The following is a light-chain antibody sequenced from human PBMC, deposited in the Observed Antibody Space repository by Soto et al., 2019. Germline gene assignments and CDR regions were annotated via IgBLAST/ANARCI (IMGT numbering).Light chain of an antibody. CDR2: GAS. CDR3: QQYGSSRT. Sequence: EIVLTQSPGTLSLSPGERATLSCRASQSVSSSYLAWYQQKPGQAPRLLIYGASSRATGIPARFSGSGSGTDFTITISRLELEDFAVYYWQQYGSSRTFGQGTKVEIK. CDR1: QSVSSSY. J-gene: IGKJ1*01. V-gene: IGKV3-20*01.